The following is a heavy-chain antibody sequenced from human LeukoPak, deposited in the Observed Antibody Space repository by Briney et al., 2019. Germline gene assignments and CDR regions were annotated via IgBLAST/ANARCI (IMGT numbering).Heavy chain of an antibody. D-gene: IGHD2-15*01. Sequence: SETLSLTCAVYGGSFSGYYWSWIRQPPGKGLEWIGEINHSGSTNYNPSLKSRVTISVDTSKNQFSLKLSSVTAADTAVYYCARGYWDMYAFDIWGQGTMVTVSS. CDR3: ARGYWDMYAFDI. J-gene: IGHJ3*02. CDR1: GGSFSGYY. CDR2: INHSGST. V-gene: IGHV4-34*01.